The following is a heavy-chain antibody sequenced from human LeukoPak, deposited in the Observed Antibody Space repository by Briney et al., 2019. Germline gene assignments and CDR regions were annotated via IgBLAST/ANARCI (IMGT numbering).Heavy chain of an antibody. Sequence: SETLSLTCTVSGGSISSYYWGWIRQPPGKGLEWIGYIYYSGSTNYNPSLKSRVTISVDTSKNQFSLKLSSVTAADTAVYYCARGSTLTVDAFDIWGQRTMVTVSS. J-gene: IGHJ3*02. CDR1: GGSISSYY. D-gene: IGHD7-27*01. CDR2: IYYSGST. V-gene: IGHV4-59*01. CDR3: ARGSTLTVDAFDI.